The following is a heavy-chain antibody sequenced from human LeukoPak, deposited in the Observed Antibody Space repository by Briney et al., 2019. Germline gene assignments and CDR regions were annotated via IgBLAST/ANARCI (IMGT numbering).Heavy chain of an antibody. CDR1: GFTFSSYG. J-gene: IGHJ4*02. Sequence: GGSLRLSCAASGFTFSSYGMHWVRQAPGKGLEWVAFIRYDGSNKYYADSVKGRFTISRDNSKNTLYLQMNSLRAEDTAVYYCAKDSPYYDFWSGSGPMGYFDYWGQGTLVTVSS. D-gene: IGHD3-3*01. CDR3: AKDSPYYDFWSGSGPMGYFDY. CDR2: IRYDGSNK. V-gene: IGHV3-30*02.